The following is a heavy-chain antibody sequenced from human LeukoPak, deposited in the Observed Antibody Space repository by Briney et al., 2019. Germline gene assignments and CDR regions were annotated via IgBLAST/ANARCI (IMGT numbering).Heavy chain of an antibody. V-gene: IGHV4-59*08. CDR1: GGSISSYY. CDR2: IYYSGST. Sequence: SETLSLTCTVSGGSISSYYWSWIRQPPGKGLEWIGYIYYSGSTNYNPSLKSRVIISVDTSKNQFSLKLSSVTAADTAVYYCARLGTAAGTRYFQHWGQGTLVTVSS. J-gene: IGHJ1*01. D-gene: IGHD6-13*01. CDR3: ARLGTAAGTRYFQH.